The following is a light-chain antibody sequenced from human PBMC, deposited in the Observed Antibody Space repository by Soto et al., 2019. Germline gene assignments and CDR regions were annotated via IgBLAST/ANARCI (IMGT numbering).Light chain of an antibody. CDR1: SSDVGGYNY. Sequence: QSALTQPASVSGSPGQSITISCTGTSSDVGGYNYVSWYQQHPGKAPKLMIYDVSNRPSGVPNRFSGSKSGNTASLTISGLQAEDEADYYCSSYTSSSTLAYVFGTGTSSPS. CDR2: DVS. J-gene: IGLJ1*01. V-gene: IGLV2-14*01. CDR3: SSYTSSSTLAYV.